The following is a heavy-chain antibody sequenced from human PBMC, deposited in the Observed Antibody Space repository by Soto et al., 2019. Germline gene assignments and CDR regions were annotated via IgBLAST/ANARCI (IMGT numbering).Heavy chain of an antibody. CDR1: GFAFGQYV. D-gene: IGHD6-19*01. V-gene: IGHV3-23*01. J-gene: IGHJ4*02. CDR2: IRSFDYRT. Sequence: GGSWRLSCTASGFAFGQYVISWVGQGGAKGMECVSSIRSFDYRTTYADSVQGRFTISRDNSKSTLSLQMNSLRAEDTAAYYCANDVESRWYEAFDYWGPGTLVTVSS. CDR3: ANDVESRWYEAFDY.